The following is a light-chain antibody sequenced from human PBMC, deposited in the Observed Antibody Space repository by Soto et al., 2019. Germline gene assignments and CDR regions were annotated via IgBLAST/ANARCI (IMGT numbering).Light chain of an antibody. CDR2: DAS. CDR1: QSVSSR. V-gene: IGKV3-15*01. J-gene: IGKJ1*01. CDR3: RQYGSSGT. Sequence: EIVMTQSPATLSVSPGERATLSCRASQSVSSRLAWYQQKRGQAPRLLIYDASTRATGIPARFSGSGSGTEFNLTISSLQSEDFAIYYCRQYGSSGTFGQGTKVDIK.